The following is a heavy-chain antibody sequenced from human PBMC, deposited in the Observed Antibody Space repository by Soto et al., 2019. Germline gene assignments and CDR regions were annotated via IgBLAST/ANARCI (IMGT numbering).Heavy chain of an antibody. Sequence: PGESLKISCKGSGYSFTSYWISWVRQIPGKGLEWMGRIAPSDSYTNYSPSFQGHVPISADKSISTAYLQWSSLKASDTAMYYCARRSYPATSNYYGSGSYYNPFDYWGQGTLVTVSS. V-gene: IGHV5-10-1*01. CDR3: ARRSYPATSNYYGSGSYYNPFDY. J-gene: IGHJ4*02. CDR2: IAPSDSYT. D-gene: IGHD3-10*01. CDR1: GYSFTSYW.